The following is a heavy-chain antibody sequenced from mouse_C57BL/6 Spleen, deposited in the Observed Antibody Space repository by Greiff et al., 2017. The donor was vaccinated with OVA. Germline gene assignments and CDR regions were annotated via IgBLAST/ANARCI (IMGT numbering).Heavy chain of an antibody. CDR2: IYPGSGNT. Sequence: VQLQESGAELVRPGASVKLSCKASGYTFTDYYINWVKQRPGQGLEWIARIYPGSGNTYYNEKFKGKATLTAEKSSSTAYMQLSSLTSEDSAVYFCARSKVTGVAMDYWGQGTSVTVSS. D-gene: IGHD2-3*01. J-gene: IGHJ4*01. CDR3: ARSKVTGVAMDY. CDR1: GYTFTDYY. V-gene: IGHV1-76*01.